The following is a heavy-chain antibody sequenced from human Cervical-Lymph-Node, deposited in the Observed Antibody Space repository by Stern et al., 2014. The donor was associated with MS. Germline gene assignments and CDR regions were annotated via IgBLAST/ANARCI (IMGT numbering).Heavy chain of an antibody. J-gene: IGHJ4*02. CDR3: VRAEMATLPGRD. Sequence: EVQLVQSGGGLVQPGGSLRLSCTASGFTVSRDYMSWVRQAPGKGLEWVSIIYSGGSTYYADSVKGRFTISRDNSQNTVYLQMNSLRVEDTAVYYCVRAEMATLPGRDWGQGTLVTVSS. V-gene: IGHV3-66*01. D-gene: IGHD5-24*01. CDR1: GFTVSRDY. CDR2: IYSGGST.